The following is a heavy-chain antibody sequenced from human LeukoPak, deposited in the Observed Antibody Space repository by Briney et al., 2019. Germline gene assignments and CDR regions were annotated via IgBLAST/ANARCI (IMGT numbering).Heavy chain of an antibody. V-gene: IGHV3-21*01. Sequence: GGSLRLSCAAPGFTFSSYSMTWVRQAPGKGLEWVSSISSSSSCIYYADSVKGRFTISRDNAKNSLYLQMNSLRAEDTAVYYCARGDDFWSGSFDYWGQGTLVTVSS. CDR3: ARGDDFWSGSFDY. CDR2: ISSSSSCI. D-gene: IGHD3-3*01. CDR1: GFTFSSYS. J-gene: IGHJ4*02.